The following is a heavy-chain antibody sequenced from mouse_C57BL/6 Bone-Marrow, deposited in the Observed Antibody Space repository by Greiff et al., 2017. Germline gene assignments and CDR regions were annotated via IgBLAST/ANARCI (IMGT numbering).Heavy chain of an antibody. V-gene: IGHV3-5*01. Sequence: DVKLVESGPGLVKPSQTVFLTCTVTGISITTGNYRWSWIRQFPGNKLEWIGYIYYSGTITYNPSLTSRTTITRDTPKNQFFLEMNSLTAEDTATYYCARENYGSSYGYFDVWGTGTTVTVSS. CDR1: GISITTGNYR. CDR3: ARENYGSSYGYFDV. CDR2: IYYSGTI. J-gene: IGHJ1*03. D-gene: IGHD1-1*01.